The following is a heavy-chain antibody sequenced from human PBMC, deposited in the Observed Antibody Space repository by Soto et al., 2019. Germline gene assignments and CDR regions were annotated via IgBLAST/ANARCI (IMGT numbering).Heavy chain of an antibody. CDR2: IYYSGST. CDR1: GGSISSGGYY. D-gene: IGHD2-21*01. J-gene: IGHJ6*02. V-gene: IGHV4-31*03. CDR3: AASCVGCGGFNYYGMDV. Sequence: SETLSLTCTVSGGSISSGGYYWSWIRQHPGKGLEWIGYIYYSGSTYYNPSLKSRVTISVDTSKNQFSLKLSSVTAADTAVYYCAASCVGCGGFNYYGMDVWGQGTMVTVS.